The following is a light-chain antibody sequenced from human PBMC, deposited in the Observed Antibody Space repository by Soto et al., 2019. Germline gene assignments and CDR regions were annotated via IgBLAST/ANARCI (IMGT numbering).Light chain of an antibody. CDR1: SSDVGGYNY. CDR3: SSYTSSSTLV. Sequence: QSVLTQPASVSGSPGQSITISCTGTSSDVGGYNYVSWYQQHPGKAPKLMIYDVSNRPSGVSNRFSGSKSGNTASLTISGLQAEDEADYYGSSYTSSSTLVFGTGTKVNV. CDR2: DVS. J-gene: IGLJ1*01. V-gene: IGLV2-14*01.